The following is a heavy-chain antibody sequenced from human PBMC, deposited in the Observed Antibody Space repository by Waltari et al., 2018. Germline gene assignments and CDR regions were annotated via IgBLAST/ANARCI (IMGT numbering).Heavy chain of an antibody. CDR3: ATDMTYYYDSSGYGTHDAFDI. D-gene: IGHD3-22*01. V-gene: IGHV1-24*01. CDR1: GYTLTELS. Sequence: QVQLVQSGAEVKKPGASVKVSCKVSGYTLTELSMHWVRQAPGKGLEWRGGFDPEDGETIYAQKFQGRVTMTEDTSTDTAYMELSSLRSEDTAVYYCATDMTYYYDSSGYGTHDAFDIWGQGTMVTVSS. J-gene: IGHJ3*02. CDR2: FDPEDGET.